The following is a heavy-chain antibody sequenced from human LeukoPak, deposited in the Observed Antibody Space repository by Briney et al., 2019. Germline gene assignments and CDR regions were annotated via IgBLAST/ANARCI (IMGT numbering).Heavy chain of an antibody. Sequence: PGGSLRLSCAASGFTFDDYAMHWVRQAPGRGLEWVSGISWSSGTIDYADSVRGRFTISRDNAKNSLYLQMNSLRAEDTALYYCANGPREGAPYGMDVWGQGTTVTVSS. CDR2: ISWSSGTI. CDR3: ANGPREGAPYGMDV. CDR1: GFTFDDYA. D-gene: IGHD1-26*01. J-gene: IGHJ6*02. V-gene: IGHV3-9*01.